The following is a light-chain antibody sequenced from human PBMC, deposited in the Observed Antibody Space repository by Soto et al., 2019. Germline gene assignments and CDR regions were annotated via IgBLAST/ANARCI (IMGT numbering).Light chain of an antibody. Sequence: QSVLTQPPSASGTPGQRVTISCSGSRSNIGNNPVSWYRQLPGTAPKLLIYSSDEWPSGVPDRFSGPKSGTSASLAISGIQSEDEADYYCAAWDDSLNGYVFGTGTKLTVL. J-gene: IGLJ1*01. V-gene: IGLV1-44*01. CDR2: SSD. CDR3: AAWDDSLNGYV. CDR1: RSNIGNNP.